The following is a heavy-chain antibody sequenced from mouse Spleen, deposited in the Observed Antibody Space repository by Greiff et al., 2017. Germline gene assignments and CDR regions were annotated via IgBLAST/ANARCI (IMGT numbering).Heavy chain of an antibody. Sequence: EVQLQQSGPVLVKPGASVKMSCKASGYTFTDYYMNWVKQSHGKSLEWIGVINPYNGGTSYNQKFKGKATLTVDKSSSTAYMELNSLTSEDSAVYYCAREGAFYDGRSYWYFDVWGAGTTVTVSS. D-gene: IGHD2-3*01. CDR3: AREGAFYDGRSYWYFDV. CDR1: GYTFTDYY. J-gene: IGHJ1*01. CDR2: INPYNGGT. V-gene: IGHV1-19*01.